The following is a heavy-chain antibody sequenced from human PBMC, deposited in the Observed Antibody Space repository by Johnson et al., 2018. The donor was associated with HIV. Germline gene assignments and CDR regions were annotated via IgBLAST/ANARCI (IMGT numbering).Heavy chain of an antibody. CDR2: ISGSGGST. D-gene: IGHD5-12*01. J-gene: IGHJ3*02. CDR1: GFTFSHYG. Sequence: VQLVEPGGGVVQPGGSLRLSCKASGFTFSHYGIHWVRQAPGKGLEWVSAISGSGGSTYYADSVKGRFTISRDNSKNTLYLQMNSLRAEDTAVYYCARDLRYSGYEYAFDIWGQGTMVTVSS. CDR3: ARDLRYSGYEYAFDI. V-gene: IGHV3-23*04.